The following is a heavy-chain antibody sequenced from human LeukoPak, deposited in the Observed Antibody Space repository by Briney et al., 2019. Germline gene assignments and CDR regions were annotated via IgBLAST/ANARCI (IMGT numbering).Heavy chain of an antibody. CDR2: IIPIFGTA. CDR3: ARSRGKEYQLLLHDY. D-gene: IGHD2-2*01. CDR1: GGTFSSYA. Sequence: AASVKVSCKASGGTFSSYAISWVRQAPGQGLEWMGGIIPIFGTANYAQKFQGRVTITADKSTSTAYMELSSLRSEDTAVYYCARSRGKEYQLLLHDYWGQGTLVTVSS. V-gene: IGHV1-69*06. J-gene: IGHJ4*02.